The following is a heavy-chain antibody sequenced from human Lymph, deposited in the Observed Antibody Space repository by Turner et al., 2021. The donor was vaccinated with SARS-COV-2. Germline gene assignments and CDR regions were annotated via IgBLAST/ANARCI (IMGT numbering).Heavy chain of an antibody. J-gene: IGHJ4*02. V-gene: IGHV1-2*02. CDR3: ARSRDLQSMVRGVDPFDY. Sequence: QVQLVQSGAEVKKHGASVKVSCKASGYTFTGYYMHWVRQAPGQGLEWMGWINPNSGGTNYAQKCQGRVTMTSDTSISTAYMELSRLRSDDTAVYYCARSRDLQSMVRGVDPFDYWGQGTLVTVSS. CDR2: INPNSGGT. D-gene: IGHD3-10*01. CDR1: GYTFTGYY.